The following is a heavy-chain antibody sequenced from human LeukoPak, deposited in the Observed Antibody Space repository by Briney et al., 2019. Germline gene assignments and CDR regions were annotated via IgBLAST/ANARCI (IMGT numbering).Heavy chain of an antibody. CDR3: ARDFRYSGSYHHWFDP. Sequence: TGGSLRLSCAASGFTFSAYSINWVRQAPGRGLEWVSSISSSGTYIYYADSVKGRFTISRDNAKSSLSLQMNSLRAEDTAVYYCARDFRYSGSYHHWFDPWGQGTLVTVSS. CDR1: GFTFSAYS. CDR2: ISSSGTYI. J-gene: IGHJ5*02. V-gene: IGHV3-21*01. D-gene: IGHD1-26*01.